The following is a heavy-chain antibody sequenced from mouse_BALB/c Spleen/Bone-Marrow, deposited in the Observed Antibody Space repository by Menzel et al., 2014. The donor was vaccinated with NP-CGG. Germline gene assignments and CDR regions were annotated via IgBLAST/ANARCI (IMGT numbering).Heavy chain of an antibody. V-gene: IGHV1-14*01. CDR3: ARAMIYYYAMDY. CDR1: GYSFTSFI. Sequence: EVQLQQSGPELVKPGASVKMSCKASGYSFTSFILHWVKMRPGQGLEWIGYINPYNDGTKYNEKFKGKAILTSDKSSSSANMELSSLTSEDSAVYYCARAMIYYYAMDYWGQGTSVTVS. D-gene: IGHD2-4*01. J-gene: IGHJ4*01. CDR2: INPYNDGT.